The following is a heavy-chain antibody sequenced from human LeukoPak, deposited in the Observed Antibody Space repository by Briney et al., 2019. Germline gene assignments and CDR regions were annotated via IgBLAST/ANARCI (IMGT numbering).Heavy chain of an antibody. CDR1: GDTLSELP. CDR3: ATGNSLGYCKGGRCFNY. D-gene: IGHD2-15*01. J-gene: IGHJ4*02. Sequence: ASVKVSCKVSGDTLSELPMHWARQAPGKGLEWMGGFDPEKSERIYAQNLRGRVTMTEETSTDTAFLGLSSLTSEDTAVYYCATGNSLGYCKGGRCFNYWGQGTQVIVSS. CDR2: FDPEKSER. V-gene: IGHV1-24*01.